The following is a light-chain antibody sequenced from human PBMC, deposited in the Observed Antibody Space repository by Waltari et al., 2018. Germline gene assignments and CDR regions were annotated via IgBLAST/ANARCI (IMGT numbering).Light chain of an antibody. CDR3: QQRTNWPFT. CDR2: DAS. Sequence: EIVLTHSPAPLSLSPGERATLSCRASQSVSSYLAWFQQKPGQAPRLLIYDASNRATGIPARFSGSGSGTDFTLTISSLEPEDFAVYYGQQRTNWPFTFGGGTKVEIK. V-gene: IGKV3-11*01. J-gene: IGKJ4*01. CDR1: QSVSSY.